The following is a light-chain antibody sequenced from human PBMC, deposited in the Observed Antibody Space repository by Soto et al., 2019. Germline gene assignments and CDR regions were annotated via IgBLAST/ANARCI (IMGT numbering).Light chain of an antibody. CDR3: QQYNNLPPWT. V-gene: IGKV3-15*01. CDR2: GAS. J-gene: IGKJ1*01. Sequence: EIVMTQSPATLSVSPGERATLSCRASQSVSSNLAWYQQKPGQAPRLLIYGASTRATGIPARFSGSGSGTEFTLTISSLLSEDFAVYYCQQYNNLPPWTFVQGTKVEIK. CDR1: QSVSSN.